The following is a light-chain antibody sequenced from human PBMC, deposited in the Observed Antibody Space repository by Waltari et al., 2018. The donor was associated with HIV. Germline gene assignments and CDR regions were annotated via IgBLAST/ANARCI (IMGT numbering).Light chain of an antibody. J-gene: IGLJ2*01. Sequence: SVLTQPPSASGTPGQRVTISCSGSSSNIGVTYVYWYQQLPGTTPKLLIPRNNQRPSGGPDRFSGSKSGTSASLAISGLRSEDEADYYCASWDDSLSGLVFGGGTKLTVL. CDR2: RNN. CDR3: ASWDDSLSGLV. V-gene: IGLV1-47*01. CDR1: SSNIGVTY.